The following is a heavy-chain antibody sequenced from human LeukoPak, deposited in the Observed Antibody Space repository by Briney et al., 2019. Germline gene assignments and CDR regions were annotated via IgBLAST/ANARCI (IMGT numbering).Heavy chain of an antibody. Sequence: GGSLRLSCAASGFTFSSYEMNWVRQAPGKGLEWVSYISSSGSTIYYADSVKGRFTISRDNAKNSLYLQMNSLKTEDTAVYYCTSQGGRIGTMIVVDMDVWGQGTTVTVSS. D-gene: IGHD3-22*01. CDR1: GFTFSSYE. CDR2: ISSSGSTI. CDR3: TSQGGRIGTMIVVDMDV. V-gene: IGHV3-48*03. J-gene: IGHJ6*02.